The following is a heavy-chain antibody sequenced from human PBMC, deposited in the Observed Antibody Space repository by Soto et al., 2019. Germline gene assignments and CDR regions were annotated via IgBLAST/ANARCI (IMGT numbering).Heavy chain of an antibody. J-gene: IGHJ4*02. V-gene: IGHV4-4*02. CDR3: AARHFWSGPWTARRLDY. CDR2: ISHSGNA. D-gene: IGHD3-3*02. Sequence: SETLSLTCAVPGDSINSSHWWNWVRQPPGKGLEWIGQISHSGNANYNPSLTSRVTTSVDKSKNHFSLKLTSVTAADTAVYYCAARHFWSGPWTARRLDYWGQGTLVTVSS. CDR1: GDSINSSHW.